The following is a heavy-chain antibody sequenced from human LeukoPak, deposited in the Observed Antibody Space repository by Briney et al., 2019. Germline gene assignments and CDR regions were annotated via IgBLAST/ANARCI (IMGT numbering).Heavy chain of an antibody. J-gene: IGHJ3*02. D-gene: IGHD3-9*01. Sequence: KPSEALFLTCAVPGGSLSENYWGWVPQTPRKGLEWVGYIYYSGSTNYNPSLKSRVTISVDTSKNQFSLKLSSVTAADTALYYCARGVRYFVLDGFDIWGRGTMVTVSS. CDR1: GGSLSENY. CDR2: IYYSGST. CDR3: ARGVRYFVLDGFDI. V-gene: IGHV4-59*01.